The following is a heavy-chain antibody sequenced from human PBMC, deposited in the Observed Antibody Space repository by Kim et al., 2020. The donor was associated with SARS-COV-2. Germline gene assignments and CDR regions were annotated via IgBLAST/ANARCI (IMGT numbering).Heavy chain of an antibody. CDR2: INAGSGNT. J-gene: IGHJ4*01. CDR1: GYTFSNYA. D-gene: IGHD3-3*01. Sequence: AVKVSCKASGYTFSNYAMHWVRQAPGQRLEWMGWINAGSGNTEYSQKFQGRLIITRDTSASTAYMELSSLRSEETAVYYCARGGAVLRFLEWVSYSFDY. V-gene: IGHV1-3*01. CDR3: ARGGAVLRFLEWVSYSFDY.